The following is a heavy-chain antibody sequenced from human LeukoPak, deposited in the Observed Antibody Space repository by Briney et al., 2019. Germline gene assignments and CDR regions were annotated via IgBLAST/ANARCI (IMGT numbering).Heavy chain of an antibody. Sequence: PGRSLRLSCAASGFTFSSYGMHWVRQAPGKGLEWVAVIWYDGSNKYYADSVKGRFTISRDNSKNTLYLQMNSLRAEDTAVYYCARAQYYYDSSGYLPGDYWGQGTLVTVSS. V-gene: IGHV3-33*01. CDR3: ARAQYYYDSSGYLPGDY. J-gene: IGHJ4*02. CDR1: GFTFSSYG. D-gene: IGHD3-22*01. CDR2: IWYDGSNK.